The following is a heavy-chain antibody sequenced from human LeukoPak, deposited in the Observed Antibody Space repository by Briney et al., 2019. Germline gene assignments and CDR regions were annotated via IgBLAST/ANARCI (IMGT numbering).Heavy chain of an antibody. D-gene: IGHD3-10*01. CDR1: GYTFTGYY. CDR2: INPNSGGT. CDR3: ARDHLGELFPDY. J-gene: IGHJ4*02. V-gene: IGHV1-2*02. Sequence: ASVKVSCKASGYTFTGYYMHWVRQAPGQGLEWMGWINPNSGGTHYAQKFHGRVTMTRDTSISTAYMELSRLRSDDTAVYFCARDHLGELFPDYWGQGTLVTVSS.